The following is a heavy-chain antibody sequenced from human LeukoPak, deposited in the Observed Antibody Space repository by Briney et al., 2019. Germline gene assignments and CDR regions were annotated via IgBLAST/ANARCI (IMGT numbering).Heavy chain of an antibody. CDR2: INHSGST. CDR3: ARGLITILGVVIRYYYYYMDV. CDR1: GGSFSGYY. J-gene: IGHJ6*03. Sequence: SETLSLTCAVYGGSFSGYYWSWIRQPPGKGLEWIGEINHSGSTNYNPSLKSRVTISVGTSKNQFSLKLSSVTAADTAVYYCARGLITILGVVIRYYYYYMDVWGKGTTVTVSS. V-gene: IGHV4-34*01. D-gene: IGHD3-3*01.